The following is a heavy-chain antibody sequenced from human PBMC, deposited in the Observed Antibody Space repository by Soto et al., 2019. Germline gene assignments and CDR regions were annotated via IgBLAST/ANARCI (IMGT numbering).Heavy chain of an antibody. CDR2: IYYSGST. J-gene: IGHJ4*02. D-gene: IGHD5-12*01. Sequence: PSETLSLTCTVSGGSMSSYYWSWIRQSPGKGLEWIGYIYYSGSTNYNPSLKSRVAISLDTSKNQFSLMLSSVTAADTAVYYCARGEWLATIKPYFASWGQGTLVTVSS. CDR1: GGSMSSYY. CDR3: ARGEWLATIKPYFAS. V-gene: IGHV4-59*01.